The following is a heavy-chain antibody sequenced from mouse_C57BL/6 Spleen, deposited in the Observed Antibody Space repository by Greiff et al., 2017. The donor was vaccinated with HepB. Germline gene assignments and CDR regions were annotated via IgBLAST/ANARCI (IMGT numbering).Heavy chain of an antibody. CDR2: IYPGDGDT. V-gene: IGHV1-82*01. CDR3: VYGSRGLAMDY. J-gene: IGHJ4*01. D-gene: IGHD1-1*01. CDR1: GYAFSSSW. Sequence: QVQLQQSGPELVKPGASVKISCKASGYAFSSSWMNWVKQRPGKGLEWIGRIYPGDGDTNYNGKFKGKATLTADKSSSTAYMQLSSLTSEDSAVYFCVYGSRGLAMDYWGQGTSVTVSS.